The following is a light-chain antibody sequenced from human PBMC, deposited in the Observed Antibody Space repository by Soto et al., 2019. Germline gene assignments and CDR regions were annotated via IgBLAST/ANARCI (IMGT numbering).Light chain of an antibody. Sequence: EIVLTQSPATLSLSPGERATLSCRASQSVSSYLAWYQQKPGQAPRLLIYDASNRATDIPARFSGSGSGTDFTLTISRLEPEDFAVFFCQQYGTSEIIFGQGTRLEIK. CDR2: DAS. CDR1: QSVSSY. CDR3: QQYGTSEII. J-gene: IGKJ5*01. V-gene: IGKV3-11*01.